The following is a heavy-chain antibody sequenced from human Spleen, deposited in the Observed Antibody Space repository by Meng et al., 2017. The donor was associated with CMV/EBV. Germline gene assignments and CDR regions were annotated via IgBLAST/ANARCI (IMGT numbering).Heavy chain of an antibody. J-gene: IGHJ4*02. Sequence: GESLKISCAASGFTFSSYAMSWVRQAPGKGLEWVAVISYDGSNKYYADSVKGRFTISRDNSKNTLYLQMNSLRAEDTAVYYCARDQGEYCSSTSCQRGFDYWGQGTLVTVSS. CDR3: ARDQGEYCSSTSCQRGFDY. V-gene: IGHV3-30*04. D-gene: IGHD2-2*01. CDR1: GFTFSSYA. CDR2: ISYDGSNK.